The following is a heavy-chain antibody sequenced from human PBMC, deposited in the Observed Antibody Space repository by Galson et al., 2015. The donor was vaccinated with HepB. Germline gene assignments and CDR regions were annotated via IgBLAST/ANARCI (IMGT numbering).Heavy chain of an antibody. D-gene: IGHD5-24*01. V-gene: IGHV3-23*01. Sequence: SLRLSCAASGFNFNVHAMTWVRQSPREGLQWVSTIGTSDSTTYYADSVKGRFTISRDNSRNTLFLQMDSLRFDDTATYYCSRDWIGTTCRDGCMTKWGRGTLVTVSS. CDR2: IGTSDSTT. CDR3: SRDWIGTTCRDGCMTK. J-gene: IGHJ1*01. CDR1: GFNFNVHA.